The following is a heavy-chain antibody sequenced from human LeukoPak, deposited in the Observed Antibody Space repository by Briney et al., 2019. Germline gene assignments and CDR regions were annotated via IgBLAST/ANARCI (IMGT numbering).Heavy chain of an antibody. D-gene: IGHD3-16*01. CDR2: INPNSGGT. CDR1: GYTFTGYY. CDR3: ARDLGQGGDDAFDI. V-gene: IGHV1-2*06. Sequence: ASVKVSCKASGYTFTGYYMHWLRQAPGQGLEWMGRINPNSGGTNYAQKFQGRGTITRDTSISTAYMERSRLRSDDTAVYYCARDLGQGGDDAFDIWGQGTMVTVSS. J-gene: IGHJ3*02.